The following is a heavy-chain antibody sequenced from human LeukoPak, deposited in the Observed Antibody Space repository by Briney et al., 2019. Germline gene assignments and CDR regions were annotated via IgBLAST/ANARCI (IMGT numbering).Heavy chain of an antibody. V-gene: IGHV1-18*04. CDR3: ARHSGSGSQALGY. CDR2: TSYNGNT. Sequence: SVXVSCKASGYTFSNYGISWGRQAPGRGIEWMGWTSYNGNTNYTQKFPDRVTMTTYTSTTTAYMELRSLESDDTAVYYCARHSGSGSQALGYWGQGTLVTVSS. D-gene: IGHD6-19*01. J-gene: IGHJ4*02. CDR1: GYTFSNYG.